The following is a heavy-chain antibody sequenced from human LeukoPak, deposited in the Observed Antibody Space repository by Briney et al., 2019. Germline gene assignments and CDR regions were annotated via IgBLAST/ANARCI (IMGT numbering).Heavy chain of an antibody. J-gene: IGHJ4*02. CDR1: GGSISSSSYY. Sequence: PSETLSLTCTVSGGSISSSSYYWGWIRQPPGKGLEWIGYMYHSGSTNYNPSLKSRVSISLNTSKNQFSLKLSSVTAADTAVYYCAGGYSDDNNPFGFFDHWGQGTLVTVSS. V-gene: IGHV4-61*05. CDR2: MYHSGST. CDR3: AGGYSDDNNPFGFFDH. D-gene: IGHD5-24*01.